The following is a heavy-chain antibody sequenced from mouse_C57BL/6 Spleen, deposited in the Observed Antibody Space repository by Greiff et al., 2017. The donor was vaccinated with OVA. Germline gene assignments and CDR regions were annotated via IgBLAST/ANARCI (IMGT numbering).Heavy chain of an antibody. V-gene: IGHV5-9-1*02. Sequence: EVKLVESGEGLVKPGGSLKLSCAASGFTFSSYAMSWVRQTPEKRLEWVAYISSGGDYIYYADTVQGRFTISRANARNTLYLQMSSLKSEDTAMYYCTRDHGVTTGYYAMDYWGQGTSVTVSS. CDR1: GFTFSSYA. J-gene: IGHJ4*01. D-gene: IGHD2-2*01. CDR3: TRDHGVTTGYYAMDY. CDR2: ISSGGDYI.